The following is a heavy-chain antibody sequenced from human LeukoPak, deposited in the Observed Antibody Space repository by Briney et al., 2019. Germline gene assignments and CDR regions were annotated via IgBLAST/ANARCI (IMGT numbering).Heavy chain of an antibody. CDR2: INPNSGGT. CDR1: GYTFTGYY. Sequence: GASVKVSCKASGYTFTGYYMHWVRQAPGQGLEWMGWINPNSGGTNYAQKFQGRVTMTRDTSISTAYMELSRLRSDDTAVYYCARDRCGGGCYSAFDYWGQGTLVTVSS. J-gene: IGHJ4*02. D-gene: IGHD2-21*02. V-gene: IGHV1-2*02. CDR3: ARDRCGGGCYSAFDY.